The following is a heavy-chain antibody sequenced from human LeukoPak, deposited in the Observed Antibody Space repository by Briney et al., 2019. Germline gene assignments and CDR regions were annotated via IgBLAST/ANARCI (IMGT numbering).Heavy chain of an antibody. V-gene: IGHV4-61*08. CDR1: GGSISSGGYS. J-gene: IGHJ4*02. D-gene: IGHD4-17*01. CDR2: IYYSGST. CDR3: ARDGGYGDFVYFDY. Sequence: SETLSLTCAASGGSISSGGYSWSWIRQPPGKGLEWIGYIYYSGSTNYNPSLKSRVTISVDTSKNQFSLKLSSVTAADTAVYYCARDGGYGDFVYFDYWGQGTLVTVSS.